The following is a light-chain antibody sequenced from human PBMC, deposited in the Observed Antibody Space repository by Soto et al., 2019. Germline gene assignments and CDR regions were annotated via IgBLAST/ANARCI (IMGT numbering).Light chain of an antibody. CDR3: QHYGGMWT. CDR2: DAL. CDR1: QSITNR. V-gene: IGKV1-5*01. J-gene: IGKJ1*01. Sequence: DIQMTQSPSTLSASVGDRVVITCRASQSITNRLAWYQLKPGKAPKVLIYDALNLESGVPSRFSGSGYGTEFTLTIRSLQPDDFATYCCQHYGGMWTFGQGTKVEMK.